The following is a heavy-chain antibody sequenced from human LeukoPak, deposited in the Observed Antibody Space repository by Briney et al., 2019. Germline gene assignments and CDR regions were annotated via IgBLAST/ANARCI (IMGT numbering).Heavy chain of an antibody. V-gene: IGHV5-51*01. CDR2: IYPGDSDT. Sequence: GESLKTSFKGSGYSFTSYWIGWVRQMPGKGLEWMGIIYPGDSDTRYSPSFQGQVTISADKSISTAYLQWSSLQASDTAMYYCARQDCSSTSCDFWSGYYVYNWFDPWGQGTLVTVSS. CDR1: GYSFTSYW. CDR3: ARQDCSSTSCDFWSGYYVYNWFDP. J-gene: IGHJ5*02. D-gene: IGHD3-3*01.